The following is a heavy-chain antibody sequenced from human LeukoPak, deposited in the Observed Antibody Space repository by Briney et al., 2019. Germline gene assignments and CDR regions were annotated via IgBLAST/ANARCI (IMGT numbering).Heavy chain of an antibody. J-gene: IGHJ4*02. V-gene: IGHV4-59*01. Sequence: SDSLSLTCTVSGDSISSYYTSWIRQPRGKGLEWIGHIYYSGSTNYNPSLKSRVTISIDTSKNQFSLRLSSVTAADTAVYYCARGAAGYSYGWGQGTLVTVSS. D-gene: IGHD5-18*01. CDR3: ARGAAGYSYG. CDR2: IYYSGST. CDR1: GDSISSYY.